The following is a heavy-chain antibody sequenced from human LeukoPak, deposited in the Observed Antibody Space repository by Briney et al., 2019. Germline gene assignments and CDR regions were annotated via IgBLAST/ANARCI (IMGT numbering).Heavy chain of an antibody. V-gene: IGHV5-51*01. J-gene: IGHJ4*02. CDR2: IYPDDSNI. D-gene: IGHD2-2*03. Sequence: GESLKISCKGSGYRFSTSWIGWVRQLPGKGLEWMVMIYPDDSNIRYGPSFQGQVTISADKSISTAYLHWNSLKASDTAMYYCARLTTGYGKIDYWGQGTLVTVSS. CDR1: GYRFSTSW. CDR3: ARLTTGYGKIDY.